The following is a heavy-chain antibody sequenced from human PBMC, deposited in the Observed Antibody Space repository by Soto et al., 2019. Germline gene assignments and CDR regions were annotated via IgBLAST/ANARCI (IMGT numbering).Heavy chain of an antibody. CDR1: GYIFTNFY. CDR3: TRGLASGDY. J-gene: IGHJ4*02. Sequence: QVQLVQPGAEVKKPGASVKFSCNASGYIFTNFYIHWVRQAPGQGLEWIGIINPNGGSTNYAQNFQGRVTMTRDTSTSTVYMDLSILRSEDTAVYYCTRGLASGDYWGQGTLITVSS. D-gene: IGHD6-6*01. CDR2: INPNGGST. V-gene: IGHV1-46*03.